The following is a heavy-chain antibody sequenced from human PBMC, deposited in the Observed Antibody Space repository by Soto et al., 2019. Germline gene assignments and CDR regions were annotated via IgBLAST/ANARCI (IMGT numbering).Heavy chain of an antibody. CDR2: ISSSSSTI. J-gene: IGHJ6*02. V-gene: IGHV3-48*02. CDR3: ARDQNLVLDYYYGMDV. D-gene: IGHD6-13*01. Sequence: GGSLRLSCAASGFTFSSYSMNWVRQAPGKGLEWVSYISSSSSTIYYADSVKGRFTISRDNAKNSLYLQMNSLRDEDTAVYYCARDQNLVLDYYYGMDVWGQGTTVTVSS. CDR1: GFTFSSYS.